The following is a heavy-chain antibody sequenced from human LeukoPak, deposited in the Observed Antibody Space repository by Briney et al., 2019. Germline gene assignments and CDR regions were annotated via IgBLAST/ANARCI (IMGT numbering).Heavy chain of an antibody. Sequence: SETLSLTCAVYGGSFSGYYWSWIRQPPGKGLEWIGEINHSGSTNYNPSLKSRVTISVDTSKNQFSLKLSSVTAADTAVYYCASGIRNWFDPWGQGTLVTVSS. J-gene: IGHJ5*02. V-gene: IGHV4-34*01. D-gene: IGHD4-17*01. CDR2: INHSGST. CDR3: ASGIRNWFDP. CDR1: GGSFSGYY.